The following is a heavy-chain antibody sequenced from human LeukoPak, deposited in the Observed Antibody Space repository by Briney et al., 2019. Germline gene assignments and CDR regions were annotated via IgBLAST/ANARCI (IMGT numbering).Heavy chain of an antibody. CDR3: ARVTTYYYGSGRGGTFDY. CDR1: GYTFTGYY. V-gene: IGHV1-2*02. D-gene: IGHD3-10*01. Sequence: ASVKVSCKASGYTFTGYYMHWVRQAPGQGLEWMGWINPNSGGTNYAQKFQGRVTMTRDTSISTAYMELRSLRSDDTAVYYCARVTTYYYGSGRGGTFDYWGQGTLVTVSS. J-gene: IGHJ4*02. CDR2: INPNSGGT.